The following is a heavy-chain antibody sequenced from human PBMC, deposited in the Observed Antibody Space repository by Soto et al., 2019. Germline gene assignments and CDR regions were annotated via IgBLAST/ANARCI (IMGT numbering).Heavy chain of an antibody. V-gene: IGHV3-33*01. Sequence: QVQLVESGGGVVQPGRSLRLSCAASGFTFSSYGMHWVRQAPGKGLEWVAVIWYDGSNKYYADSVKGRFTISRDNSKNTLYLQMNSLRAEDTAVYYCATATTLPADFDYWGQGTLVTVSS. D-gene: IGHD1-7*01. CDR1: GFTFSSYG. J-gene: IGHJ4*02. CDR2: IWYDGSNK. CDR3: ATATTLPADFDY.